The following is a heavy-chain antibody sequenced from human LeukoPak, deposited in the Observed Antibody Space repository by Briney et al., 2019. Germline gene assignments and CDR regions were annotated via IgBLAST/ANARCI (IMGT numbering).Heavy chain of an antibody. J-gene: IGHJ4*02. CDR3: ARDEGSVAGSFDY. D-gene: IGHD6-19*01. Sequence: GASVNVSCKASGYSFTAYYMHWVRQAPGQGLEWMGWINPNSGHTNYAQKFQGRVTMTRDTSISTAYMELSRLRSDDTAVYYCARDEGSVAGSFDYWGQGTLVTVSS. CDR1: GYSFTAYY. CDR2: INPNSGHT. V-gene: IGHV1-2*02.